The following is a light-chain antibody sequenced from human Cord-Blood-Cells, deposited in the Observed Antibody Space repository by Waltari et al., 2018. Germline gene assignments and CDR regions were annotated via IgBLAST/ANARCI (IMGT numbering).Light chain of an antibody. J-gene: IGLJ3*02. CDR2: DVS. CDR1: SSDAGGYNY. V-gene: IGLV2-14*01. CDR3: SSYTSSSTWV. Sequence: QSALTQPAPVSGSPGQSITISRTGTSSDAGGYNYVSCYQQHPGKAPKLMIYDVSKRPSGVSNRFSGSKSGNTASLTISGLQAEDEADYYCSSYTSSSTWVFGGGTKLTVL.